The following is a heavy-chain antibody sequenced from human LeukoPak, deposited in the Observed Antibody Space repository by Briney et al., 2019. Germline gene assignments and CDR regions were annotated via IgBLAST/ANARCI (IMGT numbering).Heavy chain of an antibody. J-gene: IGHJ4*02. CDR1: GGSISSSNYY. V-gene: IGHV4-39*07. D-gene: IGHD5-18*01. CDR3: ARRSNSHGGFDY. CDR2: MYYSGSTY. Sequence: PSETLSLTCTVSGGSISSSNYYWDWIRQPPGKGLEWIGTMYYSGSTYYYNPSLKSRVTISVDKSKNQFSLKLSSVTAADTAVYYCARRSNSHGGFDYWGQGTLVTVSS.